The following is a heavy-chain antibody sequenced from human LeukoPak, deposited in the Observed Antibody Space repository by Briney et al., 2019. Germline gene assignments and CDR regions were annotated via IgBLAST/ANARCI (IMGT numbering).Heavy chain of an antibody. CDR1: GFTFSSYA. CDR2: ISYDGSNK. J-gene: IGHJ6*03. D-gene: IGHD5-18*01. Sequence: GGSLRLSCAASGFTFSSYAMHWVRQAPGKGLEWVAVISYDGSNKYYADSVKGRFTISRDNSKNTLYLQMNSLRAEDTAVYYCARDGGYSYGVYYYYYMDVWGKGTTDTVSS. V-gene: IGHV3-30*01. CDR3: ARDGGYSYGVYYYYYMDV.